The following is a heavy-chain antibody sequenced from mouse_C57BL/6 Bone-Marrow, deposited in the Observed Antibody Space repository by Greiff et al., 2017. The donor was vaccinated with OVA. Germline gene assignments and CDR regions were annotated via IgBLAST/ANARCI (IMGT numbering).Heavy chain of an antibody. V-gene: IGHV1-72*01. J-gene: IGHJ1*03. CDR1: GYTFTSYW. CDR3: ASQKFTTVVSWYFDV. D-gene: IGHD1-1*01. Sequence: VQLQQPGAELVKPGASVKLSCKASGYTFTSYWMHWVKQRPGRGLEWIGRIDPNSGGTKYNEKFKGKATMTVDKPSSTAYMQLSSLTSEDSAVYCCASQKFTTVVSWYFDVWGTGTTVTVSS. CDR2: IDPNSGGT.